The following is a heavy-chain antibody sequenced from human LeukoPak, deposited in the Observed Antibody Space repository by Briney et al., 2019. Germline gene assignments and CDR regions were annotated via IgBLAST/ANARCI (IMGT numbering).Heavy chain of an antibody. CDR1: GFTFSTYA. Sequence: GGSLRLSCATSGFTFSTYAMCWVRQAPGKGLEWVAVIWYHGTNSLHADSVKDRFTISRDNSKNTVYLQMNSLRAEDTAVYYCSRVRVVRGVMGGLYVWGQGTTVTVSS. D-gene: IGHD3-10*01. J-gene: IGHJ6*02. CDR3: SRVRVVRGVMGGLYV. CDR2: IWYHGTNS. V-gene: IGHV3-33*01.